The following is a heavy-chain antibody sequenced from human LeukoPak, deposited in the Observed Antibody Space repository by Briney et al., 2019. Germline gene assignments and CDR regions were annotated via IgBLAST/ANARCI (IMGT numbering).Heavy chain of an antibody. D-gene: IGHD7-27*01. CDR3: AMNWGTGRTLDY. Sequence: AETLSLTCAVYGGSFSSYYWSWIRQPPGKGLEWIGEINHSGGTNYNPSLKSRVTISVDTSKNQFSLKLSSVTAADTAVYYCAMNWGTGRTLDYWGQGALVTVSS. J-gene: IGHJ4*02. V-gene: IGHV4-34*01. CDR1: GGSFSSYY. CDR2: INHSGGT.